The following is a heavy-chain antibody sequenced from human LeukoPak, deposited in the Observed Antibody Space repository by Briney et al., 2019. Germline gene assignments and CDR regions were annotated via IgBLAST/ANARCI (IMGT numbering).Heavy chain of an antibody. CDR3: AGGIAAAGILVY. V-gene: IGHV4-59*01. CDR2: IYYSGST. CDR1: GGSISSYY. J-gene: IGHJ4*02. Sequence: PSETLSLTCTVSGGSISSYYWSWIRQPPGKGLEWLGYIYYSGSTNYNPSLKSRVTISVDTSKNQFSLKLSSVTAADTAVYYCAGGIAAAGILVYWGQGTLVTVSS. D-gene: IGHD6-13*01.